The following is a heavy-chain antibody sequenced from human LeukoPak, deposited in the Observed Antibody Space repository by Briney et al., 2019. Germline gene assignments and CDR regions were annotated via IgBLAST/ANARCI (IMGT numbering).Heavy chain of an antibody. D-gene: IGHD5-18*01. CDR2: IYHSGST. V-gene: IGHV4-4*02. CDR1: GGSISSSNW. Sequence: SETLSLTCAVSGGSISSSNWWSWVRQPPGKGLEWIGEIYHSGSTNYNPSLKSRVTISVDTSKNQFSLKLSSVTAADTAVYYCARVGYSYGSLFDYWGQGTLVTVSS. J-gene: IGHJ4*02. CDR3: ARVGYSYGSLFDY.